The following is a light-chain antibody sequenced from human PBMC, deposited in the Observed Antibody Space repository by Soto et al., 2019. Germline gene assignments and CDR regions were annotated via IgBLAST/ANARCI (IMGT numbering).Light chain of an antibody. CDR2: KAS. Sequence: DIQMTQSPSTRSASVGDRVTITCRASQSISTRLAWYQQKPGTAPKLLIYKASTLESGVPSRFSGSRSGTEFTLTVSSLQPDDFATYYCQQYNDSFPYTFGQGTRLEIK. J-gene: IGKJ5*01. CDR3: QQYNDSFPYT. V-gene: IGKV1-5*03. CDR1: QSISTR.